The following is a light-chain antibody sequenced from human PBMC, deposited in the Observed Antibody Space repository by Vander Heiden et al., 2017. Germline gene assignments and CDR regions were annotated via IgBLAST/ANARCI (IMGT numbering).Light chain of an antibody. CDR1: QSVSGY. V-gene: IGKV3-11*01. CDR3: QQRNSWPLT. J-gene: IGKJ4*01. CDR2: DAS. Sequence: IVLTQSPAILSLSPGERATLSCRASQSVSGYLGWYQQKPGQAPRLLIYDASNTATGIPARFSGSGSGTDFTLTISSLEPEDFAVYYCQQRNSWPLTFGGGSKVEIK.